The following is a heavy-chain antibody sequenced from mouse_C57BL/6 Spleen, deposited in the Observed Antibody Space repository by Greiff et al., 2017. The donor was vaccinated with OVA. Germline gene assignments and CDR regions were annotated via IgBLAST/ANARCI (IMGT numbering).Heavy chain of an antibody. CDR1: GFNIKDDY. V-gene: IGHV14-4*01. CDR3: TRTGTGAY. Sequence: DVQLQQSGAELVRPGASVKLSCTASGFNIKDDYMHWVKQRPEQGLEWIGWIDPENGDTEYASKFQGKATITADTSSNTAYLQLSSLTSEDTAVYYCTRTGTGAYWGQGTLVTVSA. CDR2: IDPENGDT. D-gene: IGHD4-1*01. J-gene: IGHJ3*01.